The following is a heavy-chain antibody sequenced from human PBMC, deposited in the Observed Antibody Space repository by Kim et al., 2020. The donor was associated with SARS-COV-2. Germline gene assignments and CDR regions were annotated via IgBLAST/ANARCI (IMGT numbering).Heavy chain of an antibody. D-gene: IGHD1-26*01. CDR3: ARHVYGSPTACCEY. Sequence: FNPSLKSRVTISVDTSKNQFSLNLNSVTAADTAVYFCARHVYGSPTACCEYWGQGTLVTVSS. J-gene: IGHJ4*02. V-gene: IGHV4-34*01.